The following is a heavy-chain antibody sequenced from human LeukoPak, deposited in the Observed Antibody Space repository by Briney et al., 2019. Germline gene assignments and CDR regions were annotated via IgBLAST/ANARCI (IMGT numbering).Heavy chain of an antibody. V-gene: IGHV3-48*03. CDR3: ARDTLNGPFVTSLDY. D-gene: IGHD3-9*01. CDR1: GFSFSSHP. CDR2: ISSNGNTE. Sequence: GGSLRLSCAASGFSFSSHPINWVRQAPGKGLEWVSHISSNGNTEYYLDSVRLRFTMSRDNAKNLLFLQLDSLRAEDTAVYYCARDTLNGPFVTSLDYWGQGALVIVSS. J-gene: IGHJ4*02.